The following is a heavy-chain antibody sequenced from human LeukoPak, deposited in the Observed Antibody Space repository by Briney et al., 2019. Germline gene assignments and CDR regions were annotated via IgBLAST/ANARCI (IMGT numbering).Heavy chain of an antibody. J-gene: IGHJ4*02. Sequence: ASVKVSCKASGYTFTSYYMHWVRQAPGQGLEWMGIINPSGGSTSYAQKFQGRVTMTRDMSTSTVYMELSSLRSEDTAVYYCARDRYYDSSGYYYVDYFDYWGQGTLVTVSA. CDR2: INPSGGST. V-gene: IGHV1-46*01. CDR1: GYTFTSYY. CDR3: ARDRYYDSSGYYYVDYFDY. D-gene: IGHD3-22*01.